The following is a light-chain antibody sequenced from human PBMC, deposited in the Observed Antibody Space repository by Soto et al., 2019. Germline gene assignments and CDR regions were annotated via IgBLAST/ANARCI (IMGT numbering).Light chain of an antibody. CDR2: EVS. Sequence: QSALTQPASVSGSPGQSITISCTGTSSDVGGYNYVSWYQQHPGKAPKLMIYEVSNRPSGVSNRFSGSKSGNTASLTISGLQAEDEAGYYCSSFTSINTWVFGGGTKLTVL. CDR3: SSFTSINTWV. J-gene: IGLJ3*02. V-gene: IGLV2-14*01. CDR1: SSDVGGYNY.